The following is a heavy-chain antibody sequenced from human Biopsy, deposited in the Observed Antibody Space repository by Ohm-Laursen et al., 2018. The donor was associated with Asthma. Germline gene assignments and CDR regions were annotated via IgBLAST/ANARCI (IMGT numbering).Heavy chain of an antibody. CDR1: YGSLTSGGYY. CDR3: ARAQDYYDSRGYYRSFDY. Sequence: TLSLTCTVSYGSLTSGGYYWTWIRQHPGKGLEWIGLIYYSGSTYYNPSLKSRVSISIDTSKNQFSLKLSSVTAADTAVYYCARAQDYYDSRGYYRSFDYWGQGTLVTVSS. J-gene: IGHJ4*02. D-gene: IGHD3-22*01. CDR2: IYYSGST. V-gene: IGHV4-31*03.